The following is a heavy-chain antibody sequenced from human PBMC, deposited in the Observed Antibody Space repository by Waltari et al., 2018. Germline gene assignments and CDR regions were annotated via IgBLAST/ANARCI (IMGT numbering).Heavy chain of an antibody. CDR1: GGSFSGYS. J-gene: IGHJ6*03. CDR2: INHSGNI. V-gene: IGHV4-34*01. CDR3: ARGRRGSWRNFYYHYLDV. D-gene: IGHD6-13*01. Sequence: QVQLQQWGSGLLKPSATLSLTCVVYGGSFSGYSWSWIRQPPGKGLEWIGEINHSGNINYNPSLKSRVTMSVDTSNNQFSLRLNSVTAADTAVYYCARGRRGSWRNFYYHYLDVWGEGTTVTISS.